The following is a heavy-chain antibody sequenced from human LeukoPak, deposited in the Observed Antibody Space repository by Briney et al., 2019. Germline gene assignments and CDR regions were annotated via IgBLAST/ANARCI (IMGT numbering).Heavy chain of an antibody. CDR3: ARAAAESESNNYESSGYIHY. D-gene: IGHD3-22*01. J-gene: IGHJ4*02. V-gene: IGHV1-2*02. Sequence: ASVKVSCKASGYTFTSYGISWVRQAPGQGLEWMGWINPYSGGTHNARKIQGRVTMTRDTSISTAYMELSRLRSDDTAVYYCARAAAESESNNYESSGYIHYWGQGTLVTVSS. CDR2: INPYSGGT. CDR1: GYTFTSYG.